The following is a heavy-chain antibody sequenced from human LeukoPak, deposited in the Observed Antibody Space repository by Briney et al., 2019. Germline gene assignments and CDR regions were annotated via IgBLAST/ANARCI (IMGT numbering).Heavy chain of an antibody. Sequence: GGSLRLSCAASGFTFSSYRMIWVRQAPGKGLEGVSYISSSSSTIYYADSVKGRFTISRDNAKNSLYLQMNSLRDEDTAVYYCARDSRADYDYVWGSYRYTGYFDYWGQGTLVTVSS. J-gene: IGHJ4*02. CDR3: ARDSRADYDYVWGSYRYTGYFDY. D-gene: IGHD3-16*02. CDR1: GFTFSSYR. V-gene: IGHV3-48*02. CDR2: ISSSSSTI.